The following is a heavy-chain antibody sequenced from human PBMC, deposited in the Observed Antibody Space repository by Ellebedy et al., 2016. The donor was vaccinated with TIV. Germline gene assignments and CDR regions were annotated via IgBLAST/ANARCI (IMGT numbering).Heavy chain of an antibody. D-gene: IGHD2-2*01. V-gene: IGHV4-39*07. J-gene: IGHJ3*02. CDR3: ASDYCGTTICHSEYALDI. CDR1: GGSIISSTSYY. Sequence: SETLSLXXNVSGGSIISSTSYYWGWIRQPPGKGPEWIGNIYYNGATFFNPSLKSRVTISVDTSKNQFSLKLNSVTAADTAMYYCASDYCGTTICHSEYALDIWGQGTMVTVSS. CDR2: IYYNGAT.